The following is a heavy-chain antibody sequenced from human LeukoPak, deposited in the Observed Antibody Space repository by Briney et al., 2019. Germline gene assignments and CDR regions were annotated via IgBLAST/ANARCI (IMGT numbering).Heavy chain of an antibody. V-gene: IGHV4-34*01. CDR1: DDPLSNYY. D-gene: IGHD3-10*01. Sequence: PSETLSLTCTVSDDPLSNYYWGWIRQPPGKGLEWIGEINHSGSTKYNPSLKSRVTISVDTSKNQFSLKLSSLTAAETAVCYCARQYGSGSSYTPVVDLWGQGTLVTVSS. CDR3: ARQYGSGSSYTPVVDL. J-gene: IGHJ4*02. CDR2: INHSGST.